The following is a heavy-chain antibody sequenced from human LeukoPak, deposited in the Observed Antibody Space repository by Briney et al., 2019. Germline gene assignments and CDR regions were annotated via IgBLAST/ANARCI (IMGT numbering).Heavy chain of an antibody. Sequence: PGGSLRLSCAASGFTFSSYWMSWVRQAPGKGLEWVANIKQDGSEKNYVDSVKGRFTISRDNAKNSLYLQMNSLRAEDTAVYYCARVGGYYGSGSYFDYWGQRTMVTVSS. CDR3: ARVGGYYGSGSYFDY. CDR2: IKQDGSEK. V-gene: IGHV3-7*01. J-gene: IGHJ4*02. CDR1: GFTFSSYW. D-gene: IGHD3-10*01.